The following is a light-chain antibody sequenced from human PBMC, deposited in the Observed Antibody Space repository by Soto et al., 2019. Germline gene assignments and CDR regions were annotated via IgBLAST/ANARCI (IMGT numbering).Light chain of an antibody. CDR1: QTISSW. V-gene: IGKV1-5*01. CDR3: QQSYSTSWT. J-gene: IGKJ1*01. Sequence: DIQITQSPSTLSASVGYRFTITCRASQTISSWLAWYQQKPGKAPKLLIYDASNLESGVPSRFSGSGSGTDFTLTISSLQPEDFATYYCQQSYSTSWTFGQGTKVDIK. CDR2: DAS.